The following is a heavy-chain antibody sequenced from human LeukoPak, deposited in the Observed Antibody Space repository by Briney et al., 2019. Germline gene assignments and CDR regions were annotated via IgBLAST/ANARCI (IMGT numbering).Heavy chain of an antibody. CDR2: IFPGGST. CDR1: GGSINSYY. V-gene: IGHV4-4*09. J-gene: IGHJ4*02. D-gene: IGHD2-2*01. CDR3: ARSPPAPKEFDY. Sequence: SETLSLTCTVSGGSINSYYWSWIRQSPGKGLEWIGYIFPGGSTNSNPSLKSRVIISVDTSKNQFSLKVSSMTAADTAIYYCARSPPAPKEFDYWGQGTLVTVSS.